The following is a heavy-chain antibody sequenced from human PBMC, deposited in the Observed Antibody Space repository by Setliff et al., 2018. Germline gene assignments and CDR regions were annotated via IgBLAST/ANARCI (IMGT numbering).Heavy chain of an antibody. Sequence: GESLKISCKGSGYSFSNLWIGWVRQMPGKCLEWMGINYPGDSHTRYSPSFQGQVTMSADTSINTAFLQWNNLKASDTAVYYCARRGERFFNWFDPWGQGTPVTVSS. J-gene: IGHJ5*02. D-gene: IGHD2-21*01. CDR2: NYPGDSHT. CDR3: ARRGERFFNWFDP. CDR1: GYSFSNLW. V-gene: IGHV5-51*01.